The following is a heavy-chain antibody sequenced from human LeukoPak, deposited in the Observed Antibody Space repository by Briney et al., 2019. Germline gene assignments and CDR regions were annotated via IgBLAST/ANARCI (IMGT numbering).Heavy chain of an antibody. V-gene: IGHV3-21*01. J-gene: IGHJ4*02. CDR1: GFTFSSYS. D-gene: IGHD5-18*01. Sequence: GGSLRLSCAASGFTFSSYSMNWVRQAPGKGLEWVSSISSSSSYIYYADSVKGRFTISRDNAKNSLYLQMNSLRAEDTAVYYCARDTAMDKYYFDYWGQGTLVTVSS. CDR3: ARDTAMDKYYFDY. CDR2: ISSSSSYI.